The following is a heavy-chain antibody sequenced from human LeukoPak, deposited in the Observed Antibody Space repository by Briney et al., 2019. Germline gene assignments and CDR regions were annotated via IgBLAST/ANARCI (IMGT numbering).Heavy chain of an antibody. Sequence: GGSLRLSCAASGLIFSTYEMNWVRQAPGKGLEWLSYISYNGRSIYYADSVKGRFTISRDNAYNSLYLQMDSLRVEDTAVYYCAKDPVRGYSYGRTVYYFDYWGQGTLVTVSS. V-gene: IGHV3-48*03. J-gene: IGHJ4*02. CDR2: ISYNGRSI. CDR3: AKDPVRGYSYGRTVYYFDY. D-gene: IGHD5-18*01. CDR1: GLIFSTYE.